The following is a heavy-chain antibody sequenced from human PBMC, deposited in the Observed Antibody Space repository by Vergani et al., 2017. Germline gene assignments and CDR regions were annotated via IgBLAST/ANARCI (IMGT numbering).Heavy chain of an antibody. CDR1: GFPFRSYG. V-gene: IGHV3-23*01. Sequence: EAQLLESGGGSVRPGGSLRLSCAASGFPFRSYGMSWVRQAPGRGLEWVSVISGSGDTTYYADSVKDRFTISRDNSKNMLFLQLDNVRGGDAAKYYCAKGGYNIVWNRYYNNGMDVWAQGTSLTVSS. J-gene: IGHJ6*02. CDR2: ISGSGDTT. D-gene: IGHD3-3*01. CDR3: AKGGYNIVWNRYYNNGMDV.